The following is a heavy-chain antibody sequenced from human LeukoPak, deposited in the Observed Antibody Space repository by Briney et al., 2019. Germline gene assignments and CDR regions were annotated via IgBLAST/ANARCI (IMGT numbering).Heavy chain of an antibody. J-gene: IGHJ6*03. CDR2: ISSSGSTI. CDR3: AIHKGGTTGYYYMDV. D-gene: IGHD3-16*01. V-gene: IGHV3-11*04. Sequence: GGSLRLSCAASGFTFSDYYMSWIRQAPGKGLEWVSYISSSGSTIYYADSVKGRFTISRDNAKNSLYLQMNSLRAEATAVYYCAIHKGGTTGYYYMDVWGKGTTATVSS. CDR1: GFTFSDYY.